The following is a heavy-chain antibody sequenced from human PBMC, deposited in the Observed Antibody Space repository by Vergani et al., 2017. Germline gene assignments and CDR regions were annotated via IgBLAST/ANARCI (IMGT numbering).Heavy chain of an antibody. D-gene: IGHD1-26*01. Sequence: EVQLLESGGGLVQPGESLRLSCTVSGFTFTSYGISWVRPAPGKGLEWVSGISASGGSTYYTDSVKGRFIISRDVSKNTLYLQMSSLRADDTAVYYCAKDRPRDWETPLFLFDYWGQGTLVAVSS. CDR2: ISASGGST. V-gene: IGHV3-23*01. CDR3: AKDRPRDWETPLFLFDY. CDR1: GFTFTSYG. J-gene: IGHJ4*02.